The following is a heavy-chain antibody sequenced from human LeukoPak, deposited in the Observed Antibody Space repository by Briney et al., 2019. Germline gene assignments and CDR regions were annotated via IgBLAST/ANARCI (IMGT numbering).Heavy chain of an antibody. CDR3: ARDPGYCSGGSCPPWYFDL. D-gene: IGHD2-15*01. V-gene: IGHV3-20*04. Sequence: GGSLRLSCAASGFTFDDYGMSWVRQAPGKGLEWVSGINWNCGSTGYADSVKGRFTISNDNAKNSLYLQMNSLRAEDTALYYRARDPGYCSGGSCPPWYFDLWGRGTLVTVSS. CDR2: INWNCGST. J-gene: IGHJ2*01. CDR1: GFTFDDYG.